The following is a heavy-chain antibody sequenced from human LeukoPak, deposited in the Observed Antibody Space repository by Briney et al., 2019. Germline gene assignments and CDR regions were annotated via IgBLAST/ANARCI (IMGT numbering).Heavy chain of an antibody. V-gene: IGHV1-2*02. CDR2: INPNSGGT. J-gene: IGHJ4*02. Sequence: GASVKVSCKASGYTFTGYYMHWVRQAPGQGLEWMGWINPNSGGTNYAQKFQGRVTMTRDTTISTAYMELSRLRSDDTAVYYCARDPIAVAGIDYWGQGTLVTVSS. CDR1: GYTFTGYY. D-gene: IGHD6-19*01. CDR3: ARDPIAVAGIDY.